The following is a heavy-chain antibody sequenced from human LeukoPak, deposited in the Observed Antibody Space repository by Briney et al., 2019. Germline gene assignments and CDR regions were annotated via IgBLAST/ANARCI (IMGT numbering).Heavy chain of an antibody. D-gene: IGHD4-17*01. V-gene: IGHV3-53*01. CDR1: GFTVSSDY. J-gene: IGHJ5*02. Sequence: GGSLRLSCAASGFTVSSDYMSWLRHAPGKGLEWVSVIYSGGSTYYADSVKGRFTISRDNSKNTLYLQMNSLRAEDTAVYYCARGQTTVTTVNWFDPWGQGTLVTVSS. CDR2: IYSGGST. CDR3: ARGQTTVTTVNWFDP.